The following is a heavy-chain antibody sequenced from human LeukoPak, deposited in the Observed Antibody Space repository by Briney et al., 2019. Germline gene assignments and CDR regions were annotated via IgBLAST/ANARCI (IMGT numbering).Heavy chain of an antibody. V-gene: IGHV1-69*04. D-gene: IGHD3-3*01. CDR1: GDTFSRNA. CDR3: ARGKGFVGHFDY. Sequence: SVKVSCKASGDTFSRNAISWVRQAPGQGPEWMGRIIPILGTAEYAEKFQGRVTITADKTTTTACMELSSLKSEDTALYYCARGKGFVGHFDYWGQGTLVTVSS. CDR2: IIPILGTA. J-gene: IGHJ4*02.